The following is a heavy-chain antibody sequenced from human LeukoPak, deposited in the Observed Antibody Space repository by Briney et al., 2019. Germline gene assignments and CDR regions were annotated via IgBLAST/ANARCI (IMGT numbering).Heavy chain of an antibody. CDR2: IYYHGST. CDR1: GDPISGYSNYK. Sequence: PSKTLSLTCTVSGDPISGYSNYKWSWIRQPPGKGLEWIGYIYYHGSTNYNPSLKSRVTFSVDTSKNQFSLKLTSVTAADTAVYYCAREYSAFDYWGQGTLVTVSS. CDR3: AREYSAFDY. J-gene: IGHJ4*02. D-gene: IGHD6-13*01. V-gene: IGHV4-61*01.